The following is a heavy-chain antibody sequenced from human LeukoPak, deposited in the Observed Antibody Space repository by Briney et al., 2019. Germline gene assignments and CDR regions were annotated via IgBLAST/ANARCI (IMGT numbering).Heavy chain of an antibody. V-gene: IGHV3-30*03. CDR3: ARTREQWQVLDY. CDR1: GFSFGSYG. Sequence: GGSLRLSCAASGFSFGSYGIHWVRQAPGKGLEWVAVISHEGSYQSYADSVKGRFTISRDNSKNMVYLQLNSLGPEDTALYYCARTREQWQVLDYWGQGTLVTVSS. CDR2: ISHEGSYQ. J-gene: IGHJ4*02. D-gene: IGHD6-19*01.